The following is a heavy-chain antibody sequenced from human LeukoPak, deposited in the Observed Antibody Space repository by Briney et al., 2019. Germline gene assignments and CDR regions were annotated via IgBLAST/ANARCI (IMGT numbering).Heavy chain of an antibody. V-gene: IGHV4-39*01. Sequence: SETLSLTCTVSGGSTSSSSYYWGWIRQPPGKWLEWIGSIYYSGSTYYNPSLKSRVTISVDTSKNQFSLKLSSVTAADTAVYYCARRSIAVFDPWGQGTLVTVSS. CDR1: GGSTSSSSYY. D-gene: IGHD6-6*01. CDR3: ARRSIAVFDP. CDR2: IYYSGST. J-gene: IGHJ5*02.